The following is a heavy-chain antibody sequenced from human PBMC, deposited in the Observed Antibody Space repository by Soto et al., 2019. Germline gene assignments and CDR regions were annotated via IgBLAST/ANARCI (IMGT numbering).Heavy chain of an antibody. CDR3: ATGGGWLQNSNLRGLYFDY. CDR1: GGSIRGSY. D-gene: IGHD6-19*01. Sequence: SETLSLTCSVSGGSIRGSYCSWIRQPPEKGLEWIASISYTGSATHNPSLKSRVSVSVDTTENQCSLKLTSVTAADTATYYCATGGGWLQNSNLRGLYFDYWGQGALVT. V-gene: IGHV4-59*01. CDR2: ISYTGSA. J-gene: IGHJ4*02.